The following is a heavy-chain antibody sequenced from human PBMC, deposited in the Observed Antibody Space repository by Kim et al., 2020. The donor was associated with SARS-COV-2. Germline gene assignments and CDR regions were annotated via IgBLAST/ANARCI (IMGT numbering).Heavy chain of an antibody. Sequence: ASVKVSCKASGDSFTSYDINWVRQATGQGLEWMGWMNPHSGKTGYAQKFQGRVSMTRNTSINTAYMELRSLRSEDTAVYYCARGGIPGGYCMIVVCDDYG. CDR2: MNPHSGKT. V-gene: IGHV1-8*01. J-gene: IGHJ6*01. D-gene: IGHD2-8*01. CDR1: GDSFTSYD. CDR3: ARGGIPGGYCMIVVCDDYG.